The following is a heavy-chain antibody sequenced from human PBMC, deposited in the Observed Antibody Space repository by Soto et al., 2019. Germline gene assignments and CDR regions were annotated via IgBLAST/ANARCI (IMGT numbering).Heavy chain of an antibody. CDR2: ISAYNGNT. CDR3: AGDRTVGWEQGVTYY. V-gene: IGHV1-18*01. D-gene: IGHD1-26*01. CDR1: GYTFTSYG. J-gene: IGHJ4*02. Sequence: QVQLVQSGAEVKKPGASVKVSCKASGYTFTSYGIRWVRQAPGQGLEWMGWISAYNGNTNSAQKLQGRVTMTTDTSTSTAYKELRSRRSHDTAVYYCAGDRTVGWEQGVTYYWGQGTLVTVSS.